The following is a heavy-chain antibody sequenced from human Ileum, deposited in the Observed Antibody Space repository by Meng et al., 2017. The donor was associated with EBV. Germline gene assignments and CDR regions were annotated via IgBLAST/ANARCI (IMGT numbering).Heavy chain of an antibody. CDR1: GDTFSSYD. J-gene: IGHJ4*02. Sequence: EDLAPGLVKPTKSLSFTCSISGDTFSSYDWSWIRQPSVKGLDWIGYVYKSGSTIYNPSLQSRVTISMETSKNQFSLRLWSVTAADTAVYYCAGDYGSGCYRFDYWGQGTLVTVSS. V-gene: IGHV4-59*12. D-gene: IGHD3-10*01. CDR3: AGDYGSGCYRFDY. CDR2: VYKSGST.